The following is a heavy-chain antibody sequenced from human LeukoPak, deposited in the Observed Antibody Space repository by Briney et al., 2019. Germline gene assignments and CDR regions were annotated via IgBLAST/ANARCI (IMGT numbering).Heavy chain of an antibody. Sequence: PSETLSLTCAVYCGSFSGYYWSWIRQPPGKGLEWIGEINHSGSTNYNPSLKSRVTISVDTSKNQFSLKLSSVTAADTAVYYCARGDPDIVVVPAGGYYFDYWGQGTLVTVSS. CDR1: CGSFSGYY. J-gene: IGHJ4*02. CDR2: INHSGST. V-gene: IGHV4-34*01. D-gene: IGHD2-2*01. CDR3: ARGDPDIVVVPAGGYYFDY.